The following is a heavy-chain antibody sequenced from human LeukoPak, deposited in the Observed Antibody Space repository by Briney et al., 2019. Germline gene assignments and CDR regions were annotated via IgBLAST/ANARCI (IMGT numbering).Heavy chain of an antibody. J-gene: IGHJ5*02. CDR1: GDSVSSTSVA. CDR2: TYYRSKWNT. CDR3: VRLVGASWLDT. V-gene: IGHV6-1*01. D-gene: IGHD1-26*01. Sequence: SQTLSLTCDIFGDSVSSTSVAWNWIRQSPSRGFEWLGRTYYRSKWNTDYALFLKSRMTITSDTSKNQFSLQLKSVTPEDTAVYYCVRLVGASWLDTRGQGTQVTVSS.